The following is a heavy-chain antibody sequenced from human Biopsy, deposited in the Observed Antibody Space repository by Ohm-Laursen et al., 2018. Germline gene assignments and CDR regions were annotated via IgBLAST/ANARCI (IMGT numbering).Heavy chain of an antibody. CDR1: GESISSYY. CDR3: GRREVVITHDAFDT. J-gene: IGHJ3*02. D-gene: IGHD3-22*01. CDR2: VYYSGST. Sequence: SDTLSLTCAVYGESISSYYWTWIRQPPGKGLEWIGDVYYSGSTNRNPSLKSRVTILVDTSKNQFSLKLNSVTAADTAVYYCGRREVVITHDAFDTWGQGTMVAVSS. V-gene: IGHV4-59*08.